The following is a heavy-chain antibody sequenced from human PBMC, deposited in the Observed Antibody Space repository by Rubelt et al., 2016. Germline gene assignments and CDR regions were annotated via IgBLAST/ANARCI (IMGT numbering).Heavy chain of an antibody. D-gene: IGHD3-3*01. CDR1: GGSFSDYY. CDR2: LNHSGST. CDR3: ARVTSIFGVVIIYNWFDP. Sequence: QVQLQQWGAGLLKPSETLSLTCAVSGGSFSDYYWTWICQPPGKGPEWIGELNHSGSTYYNPSLKSGFTIYVDTSKNQVSLKLSSVTAADTAVYYCARVTSIFGVVIIYNWFDPWGQGTLVTVSS. J-gene: IGHJ5*02. V-gene: IGHV4-34*01.